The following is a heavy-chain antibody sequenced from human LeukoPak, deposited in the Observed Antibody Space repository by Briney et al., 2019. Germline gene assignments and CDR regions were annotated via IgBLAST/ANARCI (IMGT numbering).Heavy chain of an antibody. CDR1: GASISGYY. CDR3: AGTGLFFDY. D-gene: IGHD7-27*01. CDR2: MYYSGAT. Sequence: PSETLSLTCRVAGASISGYYWSWIRQPPRKGVEWIGHMYYSGATTYNPSLKSRVSISLDTSKKHFSLKLSSVTAADTAVYYCAGTGLFFDYWSQGTLVTVSS. J-gene: IGHJ4*02. V-gene: IGHV4-59*01.